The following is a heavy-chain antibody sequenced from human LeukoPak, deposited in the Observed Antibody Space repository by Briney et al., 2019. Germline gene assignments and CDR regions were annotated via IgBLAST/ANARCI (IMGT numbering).Heavy chain of an antibody. V-gene: IGHV3-30*02. D-gene: IGHD3-22*01. CDR2: IRYDGRDK. J-gene: IGHJ4*02. CDR3: ARDSSGYYYLY. Sequence: PGRSLLLSCAASGLTFSNYGMHWVRQAPGKGLEGVAFIRYDGRDKFYADSVKGRFTISRDNSKNTLYLQMNSLRPEDSAVYHCARDSSGYYYLYWGQGTLVTVSS. CDR1: GLTFSNYG.